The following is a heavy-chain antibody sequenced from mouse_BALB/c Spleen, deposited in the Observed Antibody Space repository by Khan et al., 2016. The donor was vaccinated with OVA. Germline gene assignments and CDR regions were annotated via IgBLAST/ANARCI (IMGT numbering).Heavy chain of an antibody. CDR2: ISNGGGSS. D-gene: IGHD2-3*01. CDR1: GFTFSDFY. J-gene: IGHJ3*01. Sequence: EVELVELGGGLVQPGGTLKLSCATSGFTFSDFYMCWVRQTPEKRLEWVAYISNGGGSSYYPDTVKGRFTISRDNAKNTLYLQMSRLTSEDTAIYYCARRGYVYSWFTYWGQGTLVTVSA. V-gene: IGHV5-12*02. CDR3: ARRGYVYSWFTY.